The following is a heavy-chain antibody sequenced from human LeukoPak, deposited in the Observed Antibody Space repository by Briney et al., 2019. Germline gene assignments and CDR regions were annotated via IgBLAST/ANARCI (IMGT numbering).Heavy chain of an antibody. Sequence: SQTLSLTCTVSGGSISSSSYYWGWIRQPPGKGLEWIGTIYYSGNTYYNPSLRSRVTISVDTSKSQFSLKLSSVTAADTAVYYCARAVGYFDSSTYYLPDWIDTWGQGTLVTVSS. CDR1: GGSISSSSYY. D-gene: IGHD3-22*01. J-gene: IGHJ5*02. CDR3: ARAVGYFDSSTYYLPDWIDT. CDR2: IYYSGNT. V-gene: IGHV4-39*01.